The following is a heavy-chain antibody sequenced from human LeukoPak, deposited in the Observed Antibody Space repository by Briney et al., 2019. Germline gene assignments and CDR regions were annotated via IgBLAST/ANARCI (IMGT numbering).Heavy chain of an antibody. D-gene: IGHD1-26*01. CDR3: AKKYSTGLDP. V-gene: IGHV3-74*01. J-gene: IGHJ5*02. Sequence: GGSLRLSCAASGFTFSSYWMHWVRQAPGKGLVWVSRINSDGSGTTYADSVKGRFTISRDNAKNTVYLQMNSLRAEDTAVYYCAKKYSTGLDPWGQGTLVTVSS. CDR2: INSDGSGT. CDR1: GFTFSSYW.